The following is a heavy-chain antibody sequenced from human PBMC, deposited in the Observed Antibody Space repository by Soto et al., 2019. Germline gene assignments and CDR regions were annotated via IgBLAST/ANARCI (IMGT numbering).Heavy chain of an antibody. Sequence: GASVKVSCKASGYTFTSYDINWVRQATGQGLEWMGWMNPNSGNTGYAQKFQGRVTMTRNTSISTAYMELSSLRSEDTAVYYCARVLRYFDWLSGYYYMDVWGKGTTVTVSS. CDR1: GYTFTSYD. V-gene: IGHV1-8*01. J-gene: IGHJ6*03. CDR2: MNPNSGNT. D-gene: IGHD3-9*01. CDR3: ARVLRYFDWLSGYYYMDV.